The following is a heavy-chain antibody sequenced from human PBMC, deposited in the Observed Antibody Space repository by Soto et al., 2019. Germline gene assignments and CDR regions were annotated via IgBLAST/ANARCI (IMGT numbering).Heavy chain of an antibody. V-gene: IGHV4-34*01. J-gene: IGHJ4*02. CDR1: GGSFSGYY. Sequence: PSETLSLTCAVYGGSFSGYYWSSIRQPPGKGLEWIGEINHSGSTNYNPSLKSRVTISVDTSKNQFSLKLSSVTAADTAVYYCARVQKLYDSSGYYLYWGQGTLVTVSS. CDR3: ARVQKLYDSSGYYLY. D-gene: IGHD3-22*01. CDR2: INHSGST.